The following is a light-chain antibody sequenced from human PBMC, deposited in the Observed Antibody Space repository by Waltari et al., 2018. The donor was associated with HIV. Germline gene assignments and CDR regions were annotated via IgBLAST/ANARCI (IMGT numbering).Light chain of an antibody. CDR1: SSNIGSNS. V-gene: IGLV1-47*01. CDR3: ATWDDSLSGVV. CDR2: RDN. Sequence: QSVLTQPPSASGTPGQRVTISCSGSSSNIGSNSVYWYQQLPGTAPKLLIYRDNQRLSGVTDRFSGSKSGTSASLAISGLRSDDEADYYGATWDDSLSGVVFGGGTKVTVL. J-gene: IGLJ2*01.